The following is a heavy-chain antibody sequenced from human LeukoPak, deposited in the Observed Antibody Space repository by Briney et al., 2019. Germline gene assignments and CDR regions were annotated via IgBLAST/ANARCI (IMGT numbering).Heavy chain of an antibody. CDR2: IKQDGSEK. CDR3: AREQDGYDFWSGYHKQNWFDP. V-gene: IGHV3-7*01. J-gene: IGHJ5*02. Sequence: GGSLRLSCAASGFTFSSYWMSWVRQAPGKGLEWVADIKQDGSEKYYVDSVKGRFTISRDNSKNSLYLQMNSLRAEDTAVYYCAREQDGYDFWSGYHKQNWFDPWGQGTLVTVSS. D-gene: IGHD3-3*01. CDR1: GFTFSSYW.